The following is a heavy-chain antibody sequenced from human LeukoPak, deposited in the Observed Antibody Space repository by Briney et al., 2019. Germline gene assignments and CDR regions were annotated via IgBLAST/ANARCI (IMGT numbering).Heavy chain of an antibody. V-gene: IGHV1-3*01. J-gene: IGHJ4*02. D-gene: IGHD3-9*01. CDR1: GYTFTSYA. CDR3: ARVLRYFDWHYFDY. CDR2: INAGNGNT. Sequence: ASVKVSCKASGYTFTSYAMHWVRQAPGQRLEWMGWINAGNGNTKYSQKFQGRVTITRDTSASTAYMELSSLRSEDTAVYYCARVLRYFDWHYFDYWGQGTLVTVSS.